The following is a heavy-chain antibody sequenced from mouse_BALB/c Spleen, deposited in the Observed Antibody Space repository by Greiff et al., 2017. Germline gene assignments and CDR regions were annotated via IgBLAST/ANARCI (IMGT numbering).Heavy chain of an antibody. J-gene: IGHJ4*01. CDR1: GYSITSDYA. Sequence: DVQLQESGPGLVKPSQSLSLTCTVTGYSITSDYAWNWIRQFPGNKLEWMGYISYSGSTSYNPSLKSRISITRDTSKNQFFLQLNSVTTEDTATYYCARSLLPVRHGYYYAMDYWGQGTSVTVSS. D-gene: IGHD2-14*01. CDR2: ISYSGST. CDR3: ARSLLPVRHGYYYAMDY. V-gene: IGHV3-2*02.